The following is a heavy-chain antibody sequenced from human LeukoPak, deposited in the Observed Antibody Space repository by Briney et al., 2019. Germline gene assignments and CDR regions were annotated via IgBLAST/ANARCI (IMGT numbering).Heavy chain of an antibody. CDR3: ARETGLYYFVY. CDR2: IHYSGST. D-gene: IGHD1-14*01. Sequence: SETLSLTCTVSGDSISSGDYYWNWIRQPPGKGLEWIGHIHYSGSTYYNPPLKSRVIQSLFTAKDEFSLELSSVTAAGTVVYFCARETGLYYFVYWGQGTLVTVSS. CDR1: GDSISSGDYY. J-gene: IGHJ4*02. V-gene: IGHV4-30-4*01.